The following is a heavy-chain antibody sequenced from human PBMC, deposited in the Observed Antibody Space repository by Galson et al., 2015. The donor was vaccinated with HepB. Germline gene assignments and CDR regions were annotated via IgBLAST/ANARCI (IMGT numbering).Heavy chain of an antibody. V-gene: IGHV1-18*04. CDR2: ISAYNGNT. Sequence: SVKVSCKASGYTFTSYGISWVRQAPGQGLEWMGWISAYNGNTNYAQKLQGRVTMTTDTSTSTAYMELRSLRSDDTAVYYCARVGYSGSHKSKYYFDYWGQGTLVTVSS. J-gene: IGHJ4*02. CDR3: ARVGYSGSHKSKYYFDY. CDR1: GYTFTSYG. D-gene: IGHD1-26*01.